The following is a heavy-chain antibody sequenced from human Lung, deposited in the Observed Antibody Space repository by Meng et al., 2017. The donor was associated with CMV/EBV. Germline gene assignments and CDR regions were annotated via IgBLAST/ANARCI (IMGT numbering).Heavy chain of an antibody. CDR2: INSYGGGT. J-gene: IGHJ6*02. CDR1: VHSFIDYD. V-gene: IGHV1-2*06. CDR3: ARDGSLNGPNYYYYNGVDV. Sequence: ASVKVSCKASVHSFIDYDIHWVRRAPGQGLEWMGRINSYGGGTNYAQQFRGRVTMTRDTSTDTAYMELSRLTSDDTAVYYCARDGSLNGPNYYYYNGVDVWGLGTXVTVYS. D-gene: IGHD2-2*03.